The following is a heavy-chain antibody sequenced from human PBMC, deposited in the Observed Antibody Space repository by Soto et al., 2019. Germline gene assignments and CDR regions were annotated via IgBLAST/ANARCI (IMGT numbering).Heavy chain of an antibody. J-gene: IGHJ4*02. V-gene: IGHV3-7*03. CDR2: ISPDGRGK. CDR1: GFTFSSFW. CDR3: SRSLDS. Sequence: GGSLRLSCAASGFTFSSFWMDWVRQAPGKGLEWVANISPDGRGKHYVDSVKGRFTISRDNAKNSLYLQMSSLTAEDSALYYCSRSLDSWGQGTRVTVSS.